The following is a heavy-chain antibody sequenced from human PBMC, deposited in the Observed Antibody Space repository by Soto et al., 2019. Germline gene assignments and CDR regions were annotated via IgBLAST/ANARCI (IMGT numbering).Heavy chain of an antibody. J-gene: IGHJ4*02. CDR1: GFRFNNYA. V-gene: IGHV3-23*01. CDR3: ARSALDRVFGY. Sequence: EVQLLASGGGLVQPGGSLRLSCTASGFRFNNYALSWVRQAPGKGLEWVSFISDNGRTTNYADSVRGRFIISRDNSKNTMYLQMNSLRDDDTALYYCARSALDRVFGYWGQGTRVSVSS. CDR2: ISDNGRTT. D-gene: IGHD3-10*01.